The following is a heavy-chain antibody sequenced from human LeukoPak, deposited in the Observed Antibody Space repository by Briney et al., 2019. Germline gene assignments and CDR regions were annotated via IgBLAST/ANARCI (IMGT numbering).Heavy chain of an antibody. CDR3: ARRYAERDYGMDV. J-gene: IGHJ6*02. CDR2: ISWSSSNI. CDR1: GFTFDDYA. V-gene: IGHV3-9*01. Sequence: GGSLRLSCVASGFTFDDYAMHWVRQAPGKGLEWVSGISWSSSNIGYADSVKGRVTISRDNFKNTLYLQMNSLRAEDTAVYYCARRYAERDYGMDVWGQGTTVTVSS.